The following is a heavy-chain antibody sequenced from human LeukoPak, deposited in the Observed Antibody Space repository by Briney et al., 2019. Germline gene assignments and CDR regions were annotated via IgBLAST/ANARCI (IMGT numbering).Heavy chain of an antibody. J-gene: IGHJ5*02. CDR2: ISGSGGST. V-gene: IGHV3-23*01. Sequence: PGGSLRLSCAASGFTFSSYTMSWVRQAPGKGLEWVSAISGSGGSTYYADSVKGRFTISRDNSKNTLYLQMNSLRAGDTAVYYCAQRFHYGSGSYFPFDPWGQGTLVTVSS. D-gene: IGHD3-10*01. CDR1: GFTFSSYT. CDR3: AQRFHYGSGSYFPFDP.